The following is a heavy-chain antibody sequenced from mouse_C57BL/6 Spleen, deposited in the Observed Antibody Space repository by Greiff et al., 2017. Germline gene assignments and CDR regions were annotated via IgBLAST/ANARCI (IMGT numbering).Heavy chain of an antibody. CDR3: TRGGFDY. V-gene: IGHV1-15*01. Sequence: QLQQSGAELVRPGASVTLSCKASGYTFTDYEMHWVKQTPVHGLEWIGAIDPETGGTAYNQKFKGKTILTADKSSSTAYMELRSLTSEDSAVYYCTRGGFDYWGQGTTLTVSS. J-gene: IGHJ2*01. CDR1: GYTFTDYE. CDR2: IDPETGGT.